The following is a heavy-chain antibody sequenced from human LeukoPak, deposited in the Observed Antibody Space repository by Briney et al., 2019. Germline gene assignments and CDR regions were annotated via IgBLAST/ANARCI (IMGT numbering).Heavy chain of an antibody. V-gene: IGHV4-39*01. CDR1: GGSISSSSYY. CDR3: ARLGAAARPHPDY. Sequence: SETLSLTCTVSGGSISSSSYYWGWIRQPPGKGLEWIGSIYCSGSTYYNPSLKSRVTISVDTSKNQFSLRLTSVTAADTAVYYCARLGAAARPHPDYWGQGTLVTVSS. CDR2: IYCSGST. D-gene: IGHD6-6*01. J-gene: IGHJ4*02.